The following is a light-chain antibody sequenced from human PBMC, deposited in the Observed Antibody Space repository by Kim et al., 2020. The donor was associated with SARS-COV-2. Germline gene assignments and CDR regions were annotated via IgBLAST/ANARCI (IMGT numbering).Light chain of an antibody. CDR1: TYDVVSFTR. V-gene: IGLV2-18*02. CDR2: DVT. J-gene: IGLJ2*01. Sequence: QSALTQPPSVSASPGQSVTISCTGLTYDVVSFTRVSWYQQPPGTTPKLLIYDVTNRPSGVPDRFSGSRSGNTASLTISGLQAEDEADYYCSSYTNSDTLIFGGGTQLTVL. CDR3: SSYTNSDTLI.